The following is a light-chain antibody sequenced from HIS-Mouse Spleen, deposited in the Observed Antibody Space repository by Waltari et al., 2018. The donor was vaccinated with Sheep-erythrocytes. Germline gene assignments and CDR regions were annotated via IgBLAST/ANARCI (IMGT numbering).Light chain of an antibody. Sequence: SYELTQPPSASVSPGQTDSITCTGDKVGDKYACWYHQKPGQSPVLVIYQDSKRPSGIPERFSGSNSGNTATLTISGTQAMDEADYYCQAWDSSTVVFGGGTKLTVL. CDR1: KVGDKY. CDR2: QDS. J-gene: IGLJ2*01. CDR3: QAWDSSTVV. V-gene: IGLV3-1*01.